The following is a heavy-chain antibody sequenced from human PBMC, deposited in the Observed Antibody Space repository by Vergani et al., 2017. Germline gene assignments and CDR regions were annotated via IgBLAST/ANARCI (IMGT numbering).Heavy chain of an antibody. CDR2: VEPNTGDT. CDR3: ATGTLRD. CDR1: GYTFTGYY. D-gene: IGHD2-21*01. J-gene: IGHJ1*01. Sequence: QVQLVQSGAEVKKPGASVKVSCKASGYTFTGYYMHWVRQAPGQGLEWMGWVEPNTGDTKYAQRFQGRVTMTRDRSISTVYMELISLRSDDTAIYSCATGTLRDWGQGTLVTVSS. V-gene: IGHV1-2*02.